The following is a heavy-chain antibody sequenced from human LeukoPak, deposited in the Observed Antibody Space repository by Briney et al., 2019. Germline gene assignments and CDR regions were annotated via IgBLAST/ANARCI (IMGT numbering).Heavy chain of an antibody. CDR2: INHSGST. Sequence: SETLSLTCAVYGGSFSGYYWSWIRQPPGKGLEWIGEINHSGSTNYNPSLKSRVTISVDTSKNQFSLKLSSVTAADTAVYYCVRVSWYSSSGGYWGQGTLVTVSS. D-gene: IGHD6-13*01. CDR1: GGSFSGYY. V-gene: IGHV4-34*01. J-gene: IGHJ4*02. CDR3: VRVSWYSSSGGY.